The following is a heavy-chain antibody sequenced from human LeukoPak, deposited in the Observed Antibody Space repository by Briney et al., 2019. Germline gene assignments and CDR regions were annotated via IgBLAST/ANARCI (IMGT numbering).Heavy chain of an antibody. CDR2: IYSGGST. CDR3: AKSKESYYYGMDV. CDR1: GFTVSSNY. Sequence: PGGSLRLSCAASGFTVSSNYMTWVRQAPGKGLEWVSIIYSGGSTSYADSVKGRFTISRDNSKNTLCLQMNSLRAEDTAVYYCAKSKESYYYGMDVWGQGTTVTVSS. J-gene: IGHJ6*02. V-gene: IGHV3-53*01.